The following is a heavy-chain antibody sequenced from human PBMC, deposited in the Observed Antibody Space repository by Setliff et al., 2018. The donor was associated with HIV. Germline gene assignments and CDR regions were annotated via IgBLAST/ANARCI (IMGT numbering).Heavy chain of an antibody. CDR1: GGSISSYY. CDR3: ARSPRIGVAGEFEY. D-gene: IGHD6-19*01. Sequence: SETLSLTCTVAGGSISSYYWSWIRQPPGKGLEWIGYIYTSGSVNYNPSLNSRVTISVDTSKNQFSLKVNSVTAADTAVYYCARSPRIGVAGEFEYWGQGTLVTVSS. CDR2: IYTSGSV. J-gene: IGHJ4*02. V-gene: IGHV4-4*09.